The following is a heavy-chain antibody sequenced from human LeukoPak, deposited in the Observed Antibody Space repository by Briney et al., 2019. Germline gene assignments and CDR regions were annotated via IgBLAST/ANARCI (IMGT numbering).Heavy chain of an antibody. V-gene: IGHV1-18*04. Sequence: GASVKVSCKASGYTFTAYYMHWVRQAPGQGLEWMGWISAYDGNTNYAQKFQGRVTVTTDTSTSTAYMELRSLRSDDTAVYYCARDKVIASAGTPNWFDPWGQGTLVTVSS. CDR1: GYTFTAYY. CDR2: ISAYDGNT. J-gene: IGHJ5*02. CDR3: ARDKVIASAGTPNWFDP. D-gene: IGHD6-13*01.